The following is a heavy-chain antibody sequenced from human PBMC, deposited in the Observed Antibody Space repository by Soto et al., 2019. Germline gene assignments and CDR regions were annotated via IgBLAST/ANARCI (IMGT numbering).Heavy chain of an antibody. V-gene: IGHV3-7*03. CDR2: IKQDGTED. CDR1: GFSFSNYW. Sequence: DVQLVESGGGLVQPGGAPRLSCVTSGFSFSNYWMTWVRQAPGKGLEWVANIKQDGTEDFYVASVKGRFTISRDNAKNSLFLQMNSLRAEDTAVYFCAKDGGSDSYYFDSWGQGTLVTVSS. J-gene: IGHJ4*02. D-gene: IGHD2-21*02. CDR3: AKDGGSDSYYFDS.